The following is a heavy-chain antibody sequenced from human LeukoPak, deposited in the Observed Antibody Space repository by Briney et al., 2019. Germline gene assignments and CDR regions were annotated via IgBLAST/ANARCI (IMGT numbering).Heavy chain of an antibody. CDR2: INPNSGGT. Sequence: ASVKVSCKDSGYTFTGYYMHWLRQAPGQGLEWMGRINPNSGGTNYAQKFQDRVTMTTDTSTSTAYMELRSLRSDDTAIYYCARMMSIPVAGHRPLFDYWGQGTLVTVSS. CDR1: GYTFTGYY. D-gene: IGHD6-19*01. J-gene: IGHJ4*02. CDR3: ARMMSIPVAGHRPLFDY. V-gene: IGHV1-2*06.